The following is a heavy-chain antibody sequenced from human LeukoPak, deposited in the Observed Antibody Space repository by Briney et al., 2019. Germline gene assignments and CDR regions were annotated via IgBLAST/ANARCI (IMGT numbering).Heavy chain of an antibody. CDR1: GGSISTYY. D-gene: IGHD3-22*01. CDR3: AIFYYYDSSGYSGVDY. Sequence: PSETLSLTCTVSGGSISTYYWTWIRQPPGKGLEWIGYIYYSESTNYNPSLKSRVTISVDRSKNQFSLKLSSVTAADTAVYYCAIFYYYDSSGYSGVDYWGQGTLVTVSS. V-gene: IGHV4-59*12. CDR2: IYYSEST. J-gene: IGHJ4*02.